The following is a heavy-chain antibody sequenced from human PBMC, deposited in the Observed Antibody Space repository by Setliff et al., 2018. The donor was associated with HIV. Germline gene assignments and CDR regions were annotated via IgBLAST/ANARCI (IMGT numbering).Heavy chain of an antibody. D-gene: IGHD3-10*01. CDR2: IYTSGIT. V-gene: IGHV4-4*08. J-gene: IGHJ6*03. Sequence: SETLSLTCTVSGDSISSYYWSWIRQPPGKGLEWIGYIYTSGITDYNPSLKSRVTISGDTSKNQFSLKLSSVTAADTVVYYCARDRRGYYYGSGSCYMDVWGTGTTVTVSS. CDR3: ARDRRGYYYGSGSCYMDV. CDR1: GDSISSYY.